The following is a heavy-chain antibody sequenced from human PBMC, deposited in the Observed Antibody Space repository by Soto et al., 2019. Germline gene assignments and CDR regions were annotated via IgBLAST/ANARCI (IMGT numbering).Heavy chain of an antibody. Sequence: GESLKISCKGSGYSFTSYWISWVRQMPGKGLEWMGRIDPSDSYTNYSPSFQGHVTISADKSISTAYLQWSSLKASDTAMYYCARPTVRGVNYYYGMDVWGQGTTVTVSS. CDR1: GYSFTSYW. CDR3: ARPTVRGVNYYYGMDV. CDR2: IDPSDSYT. J-gene: IGHJ6*02. V-gene: IGHV5-10-1*01. D-gene: IGHD3-10*01.